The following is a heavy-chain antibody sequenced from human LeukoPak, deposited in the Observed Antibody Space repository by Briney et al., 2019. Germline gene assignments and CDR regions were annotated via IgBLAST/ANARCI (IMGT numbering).Heavy chain of an antibody. J-gene: IGHJ4*02. CDR2: IYPSYSDT. Sequence: GESLKISCKGSEYSFTTYWIAWVRQMSGKGLEWMGIIYPSYSDTRYSPSFQGQVPISADKSISTAYLQWSSLKASDTAMYYCARQGSGWLYVDYWGQGTLVTVSS. CDR1: EYSFTTYW. D-gene: IGHD2/OR15-2a*01. V-gene: IGHV5-51*01. CDR3: ARQGSGWLYVDY.